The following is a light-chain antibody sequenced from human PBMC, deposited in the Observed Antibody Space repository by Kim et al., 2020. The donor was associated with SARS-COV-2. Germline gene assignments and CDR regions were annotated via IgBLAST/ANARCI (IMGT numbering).Light chain of an antibody. J-gene: IGLJ3*02. Sequence: QSALTQPASVSGSPGQSITISCTGTSSDVGGYNYVSWYQQHPGKAPKLMIYDVSNRPSGVSNRFSGSKSGNTASLTISGLQAEDEADYYCSSYTSSSIRWVFGGGTQLTVL. CDR1: SSDVGGYNY. V-gene: IGLV2-14*03. CDR2: DVS. CDR3: SSYTSSSIRWV.